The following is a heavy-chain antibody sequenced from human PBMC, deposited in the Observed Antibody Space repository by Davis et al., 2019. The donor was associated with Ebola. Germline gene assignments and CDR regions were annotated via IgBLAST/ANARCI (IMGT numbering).Heavy chain of an antibody. V-gene: IGHV3-7*03. CDR3: AKDRCSGGSCHFDY. Sequence: GGSLRLSCAASGFTFSSYWMSWVRQAPGKGLEWVANIKQDVSEKYYVDSVKGRFTISRDNTKNSLSLQMNSLRTDDTALYYCAKDRCSGGSCHFDYWGQGTLVTVSS. CDR1: GFTFSSYW. J-gene: IGHJ4*02. D-gene: IGHD2-15*01. CDR2: IKQDVSEK.